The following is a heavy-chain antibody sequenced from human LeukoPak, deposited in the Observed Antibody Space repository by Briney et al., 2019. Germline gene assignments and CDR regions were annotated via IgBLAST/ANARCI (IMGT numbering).Heavy chain of an antibody. CDR2: IYYSGSI. D-gene: IGHD2-2*02. V-gene: IGHV4-28*05. CDR3: ARTMSSSHTVYGMDV. CDR1: GYSISSSNW. Sequence: SETLSLTCAVSGYSISSSNWWGWIRQPPGKGLEWIGYIYYSGSIYYNPSLKSRVTMSVDTSKNQFSQKLSSVTAVDTAVYYCARTMSSSHTVYGMDVWGQGTTVTVSS. J-gene: IGHJ6*02.